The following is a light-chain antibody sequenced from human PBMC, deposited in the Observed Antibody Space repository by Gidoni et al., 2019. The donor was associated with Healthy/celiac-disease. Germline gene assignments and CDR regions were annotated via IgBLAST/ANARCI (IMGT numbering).Light chain of an antibody. CDR2: SNN. CDR1: SSNIGSNT. J-gene: IGLJ2*01. Sequence: QSVLTQPPSASGTPGQRVTISCSGSSSNIGSNTVNWYQQLPGTAPKLLIYSNNQRPSGVPDRFSGSKSGTSASLAISGLQSEDEADCYCAAWDDSLNVVFGGGTKLTVL. CDR3: AAWDDSLNVV. V-gene: IGLV1-44*01.